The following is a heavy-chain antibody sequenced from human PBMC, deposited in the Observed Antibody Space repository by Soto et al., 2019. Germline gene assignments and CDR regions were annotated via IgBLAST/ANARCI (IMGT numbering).Heavy chain of an antibody. Sequence: GGSLRLSCAASGFTFSSYGMHWVRQAPGKGLEWVAVIWYDGSNKYYADSVKGRFTISRDNSKNTLYLQMNSLRAEDTAVYYCAGGGLGEVYYYYYGMDVWGQGTTVTVSS. CDR1: GFTFSSYG. CDR3: AGGGLGEVYYYYYGMDV. CDR2: IWYDGSNK. V-gene: IGHV3-33*01. D-gene: IGHD3-16*01. J-gene: IGHJ6*02.